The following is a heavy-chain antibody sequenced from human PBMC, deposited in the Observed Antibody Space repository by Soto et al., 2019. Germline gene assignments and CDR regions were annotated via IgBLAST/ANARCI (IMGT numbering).Heavy chain of an antibody. Sequence: GASVKVSCKASGCTFSSYAISWVRQAPGQGLEWMGGIIPIFGTANYAQKFQGRVTITADESTSTAYMELSSLRSEDTAVYYCARQDRGGQQPGYWGQGTLVTVSS. J-gene: IGHJ4*02. D-gene: IGHD6-13*01. V-gene: IGHV1-69*13. CDR2: IIPIFGTA. CDR3: ARQDRGGQQPGY. CDR1: GCTFSSYA.